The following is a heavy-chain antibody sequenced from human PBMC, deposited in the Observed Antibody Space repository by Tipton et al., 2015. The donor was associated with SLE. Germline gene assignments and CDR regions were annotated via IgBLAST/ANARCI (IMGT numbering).Heavy chain of an antibody. J-gene: IGHJ3*02. CDR3: AKDLTAYYYDSSGHAFDI. V-gene: IGHV3-23*01. Sequence: GSLRLSCAASGFTFSSYGMHWVRQAPGKGLEWVSAISGSGGSTYYADSVKGRFTISRDNSKNTLYLQMNSLRAEDTAVYYCAKDLTAYYYDSSGHAFDIWGQGTMVTVSS. CDR2: ISGSGGST. CDR1: GFTFSSYG. D-gene: IGHD3-22*01.